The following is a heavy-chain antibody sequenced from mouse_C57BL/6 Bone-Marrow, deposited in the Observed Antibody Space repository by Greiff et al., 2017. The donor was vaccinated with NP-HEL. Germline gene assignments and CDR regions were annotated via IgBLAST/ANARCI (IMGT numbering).Heavy chain of an antibody. J-gene: IGHJ4*01. V-gene: IGHV1-63*01. CDR2: IYPGGGYT. CDR3: ARRDYIYAMDY. Sequence: QVQLQQSGAELVRPGTSVKMSCKASGYTFTNYWIGWAKQRPGHGLEWIGDIYPGGGYTNYNEKFKGNATLTADKSSSTAYMQFSSLTSEDSAIYYCARRDYIYAMDYWGQGTSVTVSS. D-gene: IGHD2-4*01. CDR1: GYTFTNYW.